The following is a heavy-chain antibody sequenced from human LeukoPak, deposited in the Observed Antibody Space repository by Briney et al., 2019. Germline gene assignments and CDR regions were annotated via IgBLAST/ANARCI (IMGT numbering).Heavy chain of an antibody. CDR1: GGSFSGYC. CDR2: INHSGST. J-gene: IGHJ4*02. V-gene: IGHV4-34*01. D-gene: IGHD3-10*01. Sequence: SETLSLTCAVYGGSFSGYCWSWIRQPPGKGLEWIGEINHSGSTNYNPSLKSRVTISVDTSKNQFSLKLSSVTAEDTAVYYCARDGSPDYYGSGSYNYWGQGTLVTVSS. CDR3: ARDGSPDYYGSGSYNY.